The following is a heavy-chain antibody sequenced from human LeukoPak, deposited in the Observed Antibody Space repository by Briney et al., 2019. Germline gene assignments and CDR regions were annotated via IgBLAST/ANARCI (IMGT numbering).Heavy chain of an antibody. J-gene: IGHJ3*02. Sequence: GGSLRLSCAASGFTFSSYAMSWVRQAPGKGLEWVSAISGSGGSTYYADSVKGRFTIYRDNSKNTLYLQMNSQRAEDTAVYYCAKDTSLYGYNYAYDIWGQGTMVTVSS. CDR3: AKDTSLYGYNYAYDI. CDR2: ISGSGGST. D-gene: IGHD5-24*01. CDR1: GFTFSSYA. V-gene: IGHV3-23*01.